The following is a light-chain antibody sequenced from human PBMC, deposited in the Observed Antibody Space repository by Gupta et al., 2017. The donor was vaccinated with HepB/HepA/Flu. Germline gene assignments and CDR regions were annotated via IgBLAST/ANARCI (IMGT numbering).Light chain of an antibody. CDR3: QQYHSTPWT. CDR2: WAS. CDR1: QSVLYSFNSNNY. Sequence: DIVMTQSPDSLAVFLGERATINCRSSQSVLYSFNSNNYLAWYQQKPGQPPKLLIYWASTRESGVPDRFSGSGSGTDFTLTISSLQAEDVAVYYCQQYHSTPWTFGQGTKVEIK. V-gene: IGKV4-1*01. J-gene: IGKJ1*01.